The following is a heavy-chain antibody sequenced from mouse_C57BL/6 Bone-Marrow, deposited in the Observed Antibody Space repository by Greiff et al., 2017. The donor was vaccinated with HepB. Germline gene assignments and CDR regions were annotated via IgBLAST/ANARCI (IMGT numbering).Heavy chain of an antibody. Sequence: EVQRVESGGGFVKPGGSLKLSCAASGFTFSSYAMSWVRQTPEKRLEWVATISDGGSYTYYPDNVKGRFTISRDNAKNNLYLQMSHLKSEDTAMYYCARDGDWEGYWGQGTTLTVSS. CDR1: GFTFSSYA. CDR2: ISDGGSYT. J-gene: IGHJ2*01. V-gene: IGHV5-4*01. CDR3: ARDGDWEGY. D-gene: IGHD4-1*01.